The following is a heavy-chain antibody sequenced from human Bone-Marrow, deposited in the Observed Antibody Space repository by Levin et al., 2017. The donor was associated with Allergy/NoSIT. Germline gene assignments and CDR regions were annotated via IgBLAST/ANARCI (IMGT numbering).Heavy chain of an antibody. Sequence: GGSLRLSCTASGFPFHTSAMTWVRQAPGQGLGGVSSISGDADMTSYADSVKGRFTVSRDNSKNMLFLQMDNLRVEDTAVFYCAKGSSGWFQETDSWGQGTLVTVSS. CDR2: ISGDADMT. CDR1: GFPFHTSA. J-gene: IGHJ4*02. D-gene: IGHD6-19*01. CDR3: AKGSSGWFQETDS. V-gene: IGHV3-23*01.